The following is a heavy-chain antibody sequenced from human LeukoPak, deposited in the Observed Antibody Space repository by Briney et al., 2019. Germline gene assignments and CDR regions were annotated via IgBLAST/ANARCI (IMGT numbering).Heavy chain of an antibody. CDR1: GASMRTHY. V-gene: IGHV4-59*11. J-gene: IGHJ4*02. CDR2: FSYSGST. Sequence: SETLSLTCTVSGASMRTHYWSWIRQPPGEGLEWIGYFSYSGSTNYNPSLKSRVTLSVDTSTNQFSLKLNSMTAADTAVYYCARGERLGPDYWGQGTLVAVSS. CDR3: ARGERLGPDY. D-gene: IGHD7-27*01.